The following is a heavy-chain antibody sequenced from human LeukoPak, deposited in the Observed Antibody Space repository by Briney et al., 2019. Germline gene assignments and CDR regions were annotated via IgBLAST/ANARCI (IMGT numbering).Heavy chain of an antibody. J-gene: IGHJ4*02. CDR2: INPNSGGT. CDR3: ARDLAYYYDSSGLPRFDY. D-gene: IGHD3-22*01. Sequence: ASVKVSCKASGYTFTGYYIHWVRQAPGQGLEWMGWINPNSGGTNYAQKFQGRVTMTRDTAITTAYMELSSLRSDDTAVYYCARDLAYYYDSSGLPRFDYWGQGTLVTVSS. CDR1: GYTFTGYY. V-gene: IGHV1-2*02.